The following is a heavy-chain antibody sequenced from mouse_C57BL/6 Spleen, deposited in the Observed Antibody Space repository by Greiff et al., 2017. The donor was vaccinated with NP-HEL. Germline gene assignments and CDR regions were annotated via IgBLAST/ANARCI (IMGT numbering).Heavy chain of an antibody. V-gene: IGHV1-78*01. D-gene: IGHD2-5*01. CDR3: ARLRDSNYGYYAMDY. CDR1: GYTFTDHT. Sequence: VQLQQSDAELVKPGASVKISCKVSGYTFTDHTIHRMKQRPEQGLEWIGYIYPRDGSTKYNAKFKGKATLTADKSSSTAYMQLNSQTTEDTAVYFCARLRDSNYGYYAMDYWGQGTSVTVSS. J-gene: IGHJ4*01. CDR2: IYPRDGST.